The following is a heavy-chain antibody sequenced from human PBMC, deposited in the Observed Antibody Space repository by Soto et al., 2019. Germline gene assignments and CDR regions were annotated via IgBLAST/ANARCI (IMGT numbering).Heavy chain of an antibody. CDR3: ARLRIATNNYKWFDP. CDR2: IYVTGAV. J-gene: IGHJ5*02. Sequence: SETLSLTCSVSGAALNSGNYYWSWIRQVPGKGLEWIGHIYVTGAVDYNPSLGDRITISQDTSERQFSLNLRLVTAADTAVYYCARLRIATNNYKWFDPWGQGTLVTVSS. V-gene: IGHV4-31*03. CDR1: GAALNSGNYY. D-gene: IGHD2-21*01.